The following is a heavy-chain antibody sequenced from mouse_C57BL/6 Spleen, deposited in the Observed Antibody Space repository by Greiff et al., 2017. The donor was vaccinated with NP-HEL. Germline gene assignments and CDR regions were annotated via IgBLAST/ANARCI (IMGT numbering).Heavy chain of an antibody. V-gene: IGHV1-9*01. J-gene: IGHJ1*03. CDR3: ARLYYGSRGGYFDV. CDR1: GYTFTGYW. CDR2: ILPGSGST. Sequence: VQGVESGAVLMKPGASVKLSCKATGYTFTGYWIEWVKQRPRHGLEWTGEILPGSGSTNYNEQFKGKASSTAYTYSNTAYMQLSSLTTEDSAIYDCARLYYGSRGGYFDVWGTGTTGTVSS. D-gene: IGHD1-1*01.